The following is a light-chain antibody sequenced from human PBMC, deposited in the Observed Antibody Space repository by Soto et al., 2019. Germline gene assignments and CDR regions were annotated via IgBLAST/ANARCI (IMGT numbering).Light chain of an antibody. V-gene: IGLV1-47*02. Sequence: QSVLTQPPSASGTPGQRVTISCSGSSSNLGSNYVYWYQQLPGTAPKLLIYSNNQRPSGVPDRFSGSKSGTSASLAISGLRSEDEADYYCAAWDDSLSAFYVFGTGTKVTVL. CDR3: AAWDDSLSAFYV. CDR2: SNN. J-gene: IGLJ1*01. CDR1: SSNLGSNY.